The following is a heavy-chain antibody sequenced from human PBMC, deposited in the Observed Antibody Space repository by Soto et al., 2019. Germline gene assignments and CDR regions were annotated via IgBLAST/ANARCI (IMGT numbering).Heavy chain of an antibody. CDR2: IKSKAAGGTT. Sequence: GGSLRLSCAASGFTFNNGWMSWVRQAPGKGLEWVGRIKSKAAGGTTDYSAPVQGRFTIPRDDSKNTVHLQMNSLKTEDTAVYYCTTDSTQTFCDGGPCYSVLTKIHDSWGQGTLVTVSS. V-gene: IGHV3-15*01. CDR1: GFTFNNGW. CDR3: TTDSTQTFCDGGPCYSVLTKIHDS. J-gene: IGHJ4*02. D-gene: IGHD2-15*01.